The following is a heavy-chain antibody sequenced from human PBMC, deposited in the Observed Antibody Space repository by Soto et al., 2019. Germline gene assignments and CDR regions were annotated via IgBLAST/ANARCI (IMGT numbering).Heavy chain of an antibody. V-gene: IGHV3-23*01. CDR1: AFTFNNYA. CDR3: AKSRYSDSSGDFYDY. J-gene: IGHJ4*02. CDR2: IGGSGRTT. D-gene: IGHD3-22*01. Sequence: GSLRLSCAASAFTFNNYAMSWVRQAPGKGLEWVSGIGGSGRTTYYADSVKGRFTISRDNSNNTLFLQMNSLRAEDTAVYYCAKSRYSDSSGDFYDYWGQGTLVTVSS.